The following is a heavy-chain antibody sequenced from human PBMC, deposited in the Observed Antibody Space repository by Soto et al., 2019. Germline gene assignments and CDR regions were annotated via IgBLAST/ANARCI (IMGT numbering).Heavy chain of an antibody. CDR3: ARAQLYSGYDF. CDR1: GGSISGYY. V-gene: IGHV4-59*12. D-gene: IGHD5-12*01. CDR2: MYNTGST. J-gene: IGHJ4*02. Sequence: SETLSLTCTVSGGSISGYYWSWLRQPPGKGLEWIGYMYNTGSTVYNPSFKSRVTISVDRSKNQFSLKLSSVTAADTAVYYCARAQLYSGYDFWGQGTLVTVSS.